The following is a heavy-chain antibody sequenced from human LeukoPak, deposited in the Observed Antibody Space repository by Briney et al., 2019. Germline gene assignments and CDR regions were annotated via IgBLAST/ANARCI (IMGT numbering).Heavy chain of an antibody. J-gene: IGHJ4*02. D-gene: IGHD3-9*01. CDR1: GFPFASYV. Sequence: PGGCLRLSWEGSGFPFASYVMSWVRQAPGKGLEWIAYINHDAEMIFYPDFVKGRFTISRDNAKKSLYLQMNALRYEDTAIYYCARDHDWAFDLWGQGTLVTVSS. V-gene: IGHV3-48*02. CDR3: ARDHDWAFDL. CDR2: INHDAEMI.